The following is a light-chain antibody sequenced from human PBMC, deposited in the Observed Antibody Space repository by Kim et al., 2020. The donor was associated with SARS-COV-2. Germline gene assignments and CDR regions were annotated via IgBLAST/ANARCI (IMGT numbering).Light chain of an antibody. J-gene: IGLJ2*01. CDR1: NSNIANNY. Sequence: GQKINISCAGSNSNIANNYVSWYQQLPGTAPKLLIYDNNKRPSGISDRFSGSKSGTTATLSISGLQTGDEADYYCGTWDSSLSAVVFGGGTQLTVL. CDR3: GTWDSSLSAVV. CDR2: DNN. V-gene: IGLV1-51*01.